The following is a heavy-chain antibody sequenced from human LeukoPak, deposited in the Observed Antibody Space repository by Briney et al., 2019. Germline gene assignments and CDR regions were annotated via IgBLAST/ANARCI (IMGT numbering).Heavy chain of an antibody. J-gene: IGHJ4*02. CDR1: GFTFSSYG. V-gene: IGHV3-30*18. CDR3: AKDWRGGATSLDY. CDR2: ISYDGSNK. D-gene: IGHD1-26*01. Sequence: GGSLRLSCAASGFTFSSYGMHWVRQAPGKGLEWVAVISYDGSNKYYADSVKGRFTISRDNSKNTLYPQMNSLRAEDTAVYYCAKDWRGGATSLDYWGQGTLVTVSS.